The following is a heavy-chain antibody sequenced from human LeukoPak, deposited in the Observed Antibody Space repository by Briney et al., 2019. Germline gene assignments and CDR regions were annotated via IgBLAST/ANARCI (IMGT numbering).Heavy chain of an antibody. J-gene: IGHJ5*02. CDR1: GFSFSSYW. CDR3: ARGADGVSSNSRGWFDP. V-gene: IGHV3-21*01. Sequence: GGSLRLSCAASGFSFSSYWMSWVRQAPGKGLEWVSSISTSSSYIYYADSVKGRFTISRDNARNSLYLQMNTLRAEDTAVYSCARGADGVSSNSRGWFDPWGQGTLVTVSS. D-gene: IGHD2-15*01. CDR2: ISTSSSYI.